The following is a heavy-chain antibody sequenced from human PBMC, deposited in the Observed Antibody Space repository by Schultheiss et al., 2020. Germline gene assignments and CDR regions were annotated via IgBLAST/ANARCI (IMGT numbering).Heavy chain of an antibody. CDR3: ASFKQHVDY. CDR1: GFTFSSYA. V-gene: IGHV3-30*04. J-gene: IGHJ4*02. Sequence: GGSLRLSCAASGFTFSSYAMHWVRQAPGKGLEWVAVISYDGSNKYYADSVKGRFTISRDNSKNTLYLQMNSLRAEDTAVYYCASFKQHVDYWGQGTLVNVYS. CDR2: ISYDGSNK. D-gene: IGHD6-13*01.